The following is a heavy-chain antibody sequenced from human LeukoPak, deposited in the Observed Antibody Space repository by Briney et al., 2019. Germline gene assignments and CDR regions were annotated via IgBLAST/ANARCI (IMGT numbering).Heavy chain of an antibody. J-gene: IGHJ3*02. CDR1: GYTFTDYF. CDR3: ARELSAVGRWGAFDM. CDR2: INPNSGAT. Sequence: GASVKVSCKASGYTFTDYFIHRIRQAPGQGLEWMGWINPNSGATSYAQKFQGRVTMTRDTSINTGNMELTGLRFDDTAVYYCARELSAVGRWGAFDMWGQGTMVTVSS. D-gene: IGHD6-13*01. V-gene: IGHV1-2*02.